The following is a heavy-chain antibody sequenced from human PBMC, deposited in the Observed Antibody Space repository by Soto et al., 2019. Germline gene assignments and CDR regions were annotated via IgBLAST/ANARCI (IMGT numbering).Heavy chain of an antibody. CDR1: GYSFVNFA. CDR2: ITPSNGNT. D-gene: IGHD3-22*01. J-gene: IGHJ4*02. V-gene: IGHV1-18*01. CDR3: ARLQVYYSASGVYFFSDH. Sequence: ASVKVSCKAFGYSFVNFAFNWVRQAPGQGPEWIGWITPSNGNTNYAQKLQGRVTLTTDTSTGTAHMDLRGLRSDDTAMYFCARLQVYYSASGVYFFSDHCGQGTQVPGSS.